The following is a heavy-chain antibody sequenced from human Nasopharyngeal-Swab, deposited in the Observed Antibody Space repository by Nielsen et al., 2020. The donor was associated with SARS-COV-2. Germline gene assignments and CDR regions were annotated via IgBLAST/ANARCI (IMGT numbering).Heavy chain of an antibody. CDR2: IKQDGSEK. V-gene: IGHV3-7*01. D-gene: IGHD3-22*01. CDR1: GFTFSSYG. J-gene: IGHJ2*01. CDR3: ARTGYYYDSRREYWYFDL. Sequence: GESLKISCAASGFTFSSYGMHWVRQAPGKGLEWVANIKQDGSEKYYVDSVKGRFTISRDNAKNSLYLQMNSQRVEDTAVYYCARTGYYYDSRREYWYFDLWGRGTLVTVSS.